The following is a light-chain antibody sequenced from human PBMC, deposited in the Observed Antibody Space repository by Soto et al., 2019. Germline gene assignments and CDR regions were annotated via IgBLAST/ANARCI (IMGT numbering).Light chain of an antibody. CDR3: LQHGRSPPNA. J-gene: IGKJ2*01. Sequence: EIVLTQSPGTLSLSPGERATLSCRASQSVSSNYLAWYQQKPGQAPRLLIYGASSRATGIPDRFSGSGSGPDFALTISRLEPEDFAVYYCLQHGRSPPNAFGQGTKLEIK. CDR2: GAS. CDR1: QSVSSNY. V-gene: IGKV3-20*01.